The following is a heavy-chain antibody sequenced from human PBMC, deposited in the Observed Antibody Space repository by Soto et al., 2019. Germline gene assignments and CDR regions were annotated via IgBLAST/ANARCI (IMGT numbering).Heavy chain of an antibody. D-gene: IGHD3-16*01. Sequence: QVQLVQTGDEVRKPGSSVKVSCKATGYIFVNYGISWVRQAPGQGLERVGWISAYSGNTHYASKVKGRLTMTTDTPTSTASVDLGSLSSADTAVYYCAMVDNYVTPTPHDVWGQGTTVTVSS. CDR2: ISAYSGNT. CDR1: GYIFVNYG. J-gene: IGHJ6*02. V-gene: IGHV1-18*01. CDR3: AMVDNYVTPTPHDV.